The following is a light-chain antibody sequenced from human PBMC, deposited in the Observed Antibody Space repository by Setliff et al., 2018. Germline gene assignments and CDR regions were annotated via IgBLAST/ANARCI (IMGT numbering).Light chain of an antibody. V-gene: IGLV1-40*01. J-gene: IGLJ1*01. CDR1: RSNIGAGYD. CDR3: QSYDNSLSGSGL. CDR2: GNN. Sequence: QSVLTQPPSVSGAPGQRVTISCTGSRSNIGAGYDVYWYQQLPGTAPRLLISGNNNRPSGVPDRFSASKSGTSASLAITGLQSEDEADYYCQSYDNSLSGSGLFGTGTKVTVL.